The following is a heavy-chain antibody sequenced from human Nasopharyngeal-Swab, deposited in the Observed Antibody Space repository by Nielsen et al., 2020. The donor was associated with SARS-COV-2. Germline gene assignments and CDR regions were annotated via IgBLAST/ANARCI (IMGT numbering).Heavy chain of an antibody. CDR3: ARDWRQLVSYYFDY. CDR2: ISYDGSNK. J-gene: IGHJ4*02. V-gene: IGHV3-30-3*01. CDR1: GFTFSSYA. D-gene: IGHD6-13*01. Sequence: GRSLRLSCAASGFTFSSYAMHWVRQAPGKGLEWVAVISYDGSNKYYADSVKGRFTISRDNSKNTLYLQMNSLRAEDTAVYYCARDWRQLVSYYFDYWGQGTLVTVSS.